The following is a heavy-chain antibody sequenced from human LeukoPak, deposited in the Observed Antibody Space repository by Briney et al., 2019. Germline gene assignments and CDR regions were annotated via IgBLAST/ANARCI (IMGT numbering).Heavy chain of an antibody. J-gene: IGHJ3*02. V-gene: IGHV3-30*18. CDR3: AKGTNYYDSSGYYRLDAFDI. D-gene: IGHD3-22*01. CDR1: GFTFSSYG. CDR2: ISYDGSNK. Sequence: PGGSLRLSCAASGFTFSSYGMHWVRQAPGKGLEWVAVISYDGSNKYYADSVKGRFTISRDNSKNTLYLQMNSLRAEDTAVYYCAKGTNYYDSSGYYRLDAFDIWGQGTMVTVSS.